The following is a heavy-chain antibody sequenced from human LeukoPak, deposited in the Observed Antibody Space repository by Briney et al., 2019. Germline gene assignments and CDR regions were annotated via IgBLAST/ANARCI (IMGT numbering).Heavy chain of an antibody. D-gene: IGHD3-10*01. CDR3: ARDGYGSGSYYNGYYSYYMDV. J-gene: IGHJ6*03. Sequence: SETLSLTCTVSGGSISSSSYYWGWIRQPPGKGLEWIGSIYYSGSTYYNPSLKSRVTISVDTSKNQSSLKLSSVTAADTAVYYCARDGYGSGSYYNGYYSYYMDVWGKGTTVTVSS. CDR2: IYYSGST. CDR1: GGSISSSSYY. V-gene: IGHV4-39*07.